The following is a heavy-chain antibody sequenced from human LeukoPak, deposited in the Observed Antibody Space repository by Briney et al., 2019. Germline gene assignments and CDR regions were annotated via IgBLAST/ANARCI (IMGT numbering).Heavy chain of an antibody. Sequence: GGSLRLSCAASGFTFNSYWMNWVRQAPGKGLEWVANIKDDGSEKYYVDSVKGRFTISRDDAKNSLYLQMNSLRAEDTAVYYCARARDSSWDYWGQGTLVTVSS. V-gene: IGHV3-7*03. CDR3: ARARDSSWDY. CDR2: IKDDGSEK. J-gene: IGHJ4*02. D-gene: IGHD6-13*01. CDR1: GFTFNSYW.